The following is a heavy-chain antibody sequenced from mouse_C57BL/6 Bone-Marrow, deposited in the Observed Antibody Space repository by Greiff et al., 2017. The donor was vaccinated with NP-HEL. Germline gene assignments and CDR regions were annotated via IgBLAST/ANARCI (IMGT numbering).Heavy chain of an antibody. CDR1: GFNIKNTY. V-gene: IGHV14-3*01. D-gene: IGHD2-1*01. Sequence: EVKVVESVAELVRPGASVKLSCTASGFNIKNTYMHWVKQRPEQGLEWIGRIDPANGNTKYAPKFQGKATITADTSSNTAYLQLSSLTSEDTAIYYCAKGGNYGGYWYFDVWGTGTTVTVSS. J-gene: IGHJ1*03. CDR3: AKGGNYGGYWYFDV. CDR2: IDPANGNT.